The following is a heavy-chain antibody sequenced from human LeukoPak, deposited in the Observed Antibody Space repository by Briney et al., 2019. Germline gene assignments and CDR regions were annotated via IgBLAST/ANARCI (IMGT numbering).Heavy chain of an antibody. V-gene: IGHV3-33*01. CDR3: ERDVERYSGYDCGDY. J-gene: IGHJ4*02. CDR2: IWYDGSNK. D-gene: IGHD5-12*01. Sequence: GGSLRLSCAASGFTFSFYGMHWVRQALGKGLEWVTVIWYDGSNKYYADSVKGRFTISRDNSKNTLYLQMNSLRAEDTAVYYCERDVERYSGYDCGDYWGQGTLVTVSS. CDR1: GFTFSFYG.